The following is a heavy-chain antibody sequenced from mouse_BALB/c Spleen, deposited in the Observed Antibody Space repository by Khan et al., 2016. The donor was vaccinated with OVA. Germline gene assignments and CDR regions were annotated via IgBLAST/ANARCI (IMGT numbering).Heavy chain of an antibody. J-gene: IGHJ4*01. CDR3: ASELGRYYALDY. D-gene: IGHD4-1*01. Sequence: EVQLQESGPGLVKPSQSLSLTCTVTGYSITSDYAWNWIRQFPGNKLEWMGYISYSGSTTYNPSLKSRISITRDTSKDQFFLQLKSVTSEDTVTYYCASELGRYYALDYWGQGTSVTVSS. V-gene: IGHV3-2*02. CDR2: ISYSGST. CDR1: GYSITSDYA.